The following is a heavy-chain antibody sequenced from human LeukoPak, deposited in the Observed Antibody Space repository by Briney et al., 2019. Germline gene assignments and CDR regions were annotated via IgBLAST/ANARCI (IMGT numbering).Heavy chain of an antibody. V-gene: IGHV3-49*04. CDR3: IRDREAAAGINALDI. D-gene: IGHD6-13*01. CDR2: ITSKAYGGTA. J-gene: IGHJ3*02. CDR1: GGTFGDYA. Sequence: GGSLRLSCTPSGGTFGDYAMSWVRQAPGKGLEWLGFITSKAYGGTAEYAASVKGRFTISRDDSRSLAYLQMNSLRTEDTAVYYCIRDREAAAGINALDIWGQGTMVTVSS.